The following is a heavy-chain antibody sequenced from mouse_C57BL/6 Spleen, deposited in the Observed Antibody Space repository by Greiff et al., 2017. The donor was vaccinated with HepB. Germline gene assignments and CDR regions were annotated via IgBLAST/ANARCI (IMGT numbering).Heavy chain of an antibody. V-gene: IGHV1-61*01. CDR2: IYPSDSET. CDR3: ARNEGYDEGPYFDY. CDR1: GYTFTSYW. Sequence: QVQLQQPGAELVRPGSSVKLSCKASGYTFTSYWMDWVKQRPGQGLEWIGNIYPSDSETHYNQKFKDKATLTVDKSSSTAYMQLSSLTSEDSAVYYCARNEGYDEGPYFDYWGQGTTLTVSS. J-gene: IGHJ2*01. D-gene: IGHD2-2*01.